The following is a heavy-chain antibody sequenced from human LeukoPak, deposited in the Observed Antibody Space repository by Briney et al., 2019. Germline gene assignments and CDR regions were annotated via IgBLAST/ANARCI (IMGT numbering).Heavy chain of an antibody. CDR2: INDNGLNT. CDR1: GFTFNNYG. D-gene: IGHD6-19*01. Sequence: GGSLRLSCAASGFTFNNYGMSWVRQAPAKGLEWVSTINDNGLNTHYADSVKGRFTISRDDSKNTLHLQMNSLRADDTALYYCTKGDGGWYPIDYWGQGMLVIVSS. CDR3: TKGDGGWYPIDY. V-gene: IGHV3-23*01. J-gene: IGHJ4*02.